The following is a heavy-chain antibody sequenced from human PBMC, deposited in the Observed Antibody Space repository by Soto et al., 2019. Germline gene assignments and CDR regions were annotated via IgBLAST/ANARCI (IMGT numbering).Heavy chain of an antibody. D-gene: IGHD3-10*01. Sequence: GGSMILSCAASGFTFSNYAMSWVRQAPGKGLEWVSTFTRSGNTYYADSVKGRFTISRDNSKNTLYLQMDSLRAEDTAVYYCAREFAPGSPNYDYWGLGTLVTVSS. V-gene: IGHV3-23*01. J-gene: IGHJ4*02. CDR3: AREFAPGSPNYDY. CDR1: GFTFSNYA. CDR2: FTRSGNT.